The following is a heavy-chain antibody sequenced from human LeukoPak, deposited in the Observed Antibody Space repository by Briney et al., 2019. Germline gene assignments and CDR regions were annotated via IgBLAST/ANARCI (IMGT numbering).Heavy chain of an antibody. CDR2: ISTGTYI. Sequence: GGSLRLSCAASGFTFSSYAMSWVRQAPGKGLEWISHISTGTYIAYTDSVKGRFTISRDNAKNSLFLQMNSLRAEDTAVYYCTREQDREASATVVGDYWGQGTLVTVSS. CDR3: TREQDREASATVVGDY. CDR1: GFTFSSYA. D-gene: IGHD4-23*01. V-gene: IGHV3-21*05. J-gene: IGHJ4*02.